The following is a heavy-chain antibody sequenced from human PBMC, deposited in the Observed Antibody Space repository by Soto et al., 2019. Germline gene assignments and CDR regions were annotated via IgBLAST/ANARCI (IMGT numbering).Heavy chain of an antibody. J-gene: IGHJ4*02. Sequence: QVQLVQSGAEVKKPGSSVKVSCKASGGTFISYAISWVRQAPGQGLEWMGGIIPIFGTANYAQKFQGRVTITADESTSTAYMELSSLRSEDTAVYYCARENEGCSGGSCYSDYWGQGTLVTVSS. V-gene: IGHV1-69*01. CDR3: ARENEGCSGGSCYSDY. D-gene: IGHD2-15*01. CDR2: IIPIFGTA. CDR1: GGTFISYA.